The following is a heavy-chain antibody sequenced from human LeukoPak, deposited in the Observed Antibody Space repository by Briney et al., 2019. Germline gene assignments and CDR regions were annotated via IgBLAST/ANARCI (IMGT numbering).Heavy chain of an antibody. V-gene: IGHV3-64D*06. J-gene: IGHJ4*02. Sequence: TGGSLRLSCSASGFIFSSYAMHWVRQARGRGLESVSTISNNGASTYYADSVKGIFTISRDNSKNTLYLQMSSLRADDTAVYYCVTTQHPGYTYGYDYWGQGILVTVSS. CDR3: VTTQHPGYTYGYDY. CDR2: ISNNGAST. D-gene: IGHD5-18*01. CDR1: GFIFSSYA.